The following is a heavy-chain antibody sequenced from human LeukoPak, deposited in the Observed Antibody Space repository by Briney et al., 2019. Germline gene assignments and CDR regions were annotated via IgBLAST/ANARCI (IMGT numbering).Heavy chain of an antibody. Sequence: GGSLRLSCAASGFTFSSYGMHWVRQAPGKGLEWVAVISYDGSNKYYADSVKGRFTISRDNSKNTLYLQMNSLRAEDTAVYYCAKETKYYYDSSGYYPKSYYFDYWGQGTLVTVSS. J-gene: IGHJ4*02. V-gene: IGHV3-30*18. CDR1: GFTFSSYG. D-gene: IGHD3-22*01. CDR3: AKETKYYYDSSGYYPKSYYFDY. CDR2: ISYDGSNK.